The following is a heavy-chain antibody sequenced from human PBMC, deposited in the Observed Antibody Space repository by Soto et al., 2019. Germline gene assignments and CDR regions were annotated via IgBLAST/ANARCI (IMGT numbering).Heavy chain of an antibody. CDR3: ASGYLAAATQGGRYYAYGMDV. D-gene: IGHD6-13*01. J-gene: IGHJ6*04. CDR2: SYYSGSP. CDR1: GGTFSSSTNY. Sequence: SGTLSLTFAASGGTFSSSTNYWGWIRPPPGEGLEGIGCSYYSGSPYYKPSLKSRGTISEDTSNNHFSLKLSSVTAADPAVYYCASGYLAAATQGGRYYAYGMDVWGKGTTVTVS. V-gene: IGHV4-39*02.